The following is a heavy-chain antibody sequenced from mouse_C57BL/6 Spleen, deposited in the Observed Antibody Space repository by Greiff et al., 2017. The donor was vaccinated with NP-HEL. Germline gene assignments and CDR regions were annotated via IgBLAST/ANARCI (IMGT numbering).Heavy chain of an antibody. CDR2: IDPSDSYT. CDR1: GYTFTSYW. CDR3: ASTRWYFDV. Sequence: VQLQQPGAELVKPGASVKLSCKASGYTFTSYWMQWVKQRPGQGLEWIGEIDPSDSYTNYNQKFKGKATLTVDTSSSTAYMQLSSLTSEDSAVYYCASTRWYFDVWGTGTTVTVSS. J-gene: IGHJ1*03. V-gene: IGHV1-50*01.